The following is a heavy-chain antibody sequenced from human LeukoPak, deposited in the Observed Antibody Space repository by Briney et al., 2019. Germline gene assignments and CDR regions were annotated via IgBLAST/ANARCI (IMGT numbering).Heavy chain of an antibody. CDR3: ARRLTQYDCFDP. V-gene: IGHV6-1*01. D-gene: IGHD2-2*01. J-gene: IGHJ5*02. CDR2: TYYRSTWYN. Sequence: SQTLSLTCAISGDSVSSNSVTWSWVRQSPSRGLEWLGRTYYRSTWYNDYAVSVRGRITVNPDTSKNQFSLHLNSVTPEDTAVYYCARRLTQYDCFDPWGQGILVTVSS. CDR1: GDSVSSNSVT.